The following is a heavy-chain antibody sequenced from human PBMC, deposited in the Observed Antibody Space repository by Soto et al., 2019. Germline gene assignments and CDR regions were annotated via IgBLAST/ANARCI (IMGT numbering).Heavy chain of an antibody. CDR3: ARGLPPEDY. CDR2: ISAYNGNR. J-gene: IGHJ4*02. D-gene: IGHD2-15*01. V-gene: IGHV1-18*01. Sequence: QVQLVXSXXXXXXXGASVKVSCKASGYTFTSYGVSWVRQAPGQGLEWMGWISAYNGNRNYAQKLQGRVTMTTDTSTCTAYMELRSLRSDDTAVYYCARGLPPEDYWGQGTLVTVSS. CDR1: GYTFTSYG.